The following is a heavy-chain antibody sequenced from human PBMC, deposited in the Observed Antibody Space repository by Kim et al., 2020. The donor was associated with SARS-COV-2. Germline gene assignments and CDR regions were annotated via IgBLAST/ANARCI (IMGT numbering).Heavy chain of an antibody. CDR1: GFTFSSYG. J-gene: IGHJ4*02. CDR2: IWYDGSNK. D-gene: IGHD3-22*01. V-gene: IGHV3-33*01. CDR3: ARDLYYYDSSGYYAATYYFDY. Sequence: GGSLRLSCAASGFTFSSYGMHWVCQAPGKGLEWVAVIWYDGSNKYYADSVKGRFTISRDNSKNTLYLQMNSLRAEDTAVYYCARDLYYYDSSGYYAATYYFDYWGQGTLVTVSS.